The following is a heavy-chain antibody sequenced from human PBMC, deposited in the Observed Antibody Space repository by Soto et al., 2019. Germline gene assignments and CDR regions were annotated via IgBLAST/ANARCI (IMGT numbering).Heavy chain of an antibody. D-gene: IGHD3-22*01. CDR2: IIPIFGTA. J-gene: IGHJ4*02. CDR1: GGTFSSYA. V-gene: IGHV1-69*13. Sequence: GASVKVSCKTSGGTFSSYAINWVRQATGQGLEWMGGIIPIFGTANYAQKFQGRVTITADQSTRTAYLELSSLSSEDTAFYYCARDRDYYDGNGYYGFWGQGTLVTVSS. CDR3: ARDRDYYDGNGYYGF.